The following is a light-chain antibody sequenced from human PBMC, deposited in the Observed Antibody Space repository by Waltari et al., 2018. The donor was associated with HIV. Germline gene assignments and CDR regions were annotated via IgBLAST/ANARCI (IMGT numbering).Light chain of an antibody. V-gene: IGKV1-39*01. CDR1: QSISSY. J-gene: IGKJ2*01. CDR2: AAS. CDR3: QQSYSTPYT. Sequence: DIQMTQSPSSLSASVGDRVTITCRASQSISSYLNWYQQKPGKAPKLLIYAASSLQSGVPSRFSGSGSGTGFTLTISSLQPEDFATYYCQQSYSTPYTFGQGTKLEIK.